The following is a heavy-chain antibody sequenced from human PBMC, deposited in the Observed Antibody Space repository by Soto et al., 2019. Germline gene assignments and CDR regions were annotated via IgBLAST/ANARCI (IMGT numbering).Heavy chain of an antibody. Sequence: QVQLVQSGAEVKKPGSSVKVSCKASGGTFSSYAISWVRQAPGQGLEWMGGIIPIFGTANYAQQFQGRVTITEDESTSTADMELSSLRSEDTAVYYCAREEDSGATGGGGYWGQGTLVTVST. J-gene: IGHJ4*02. CDR1: GGTFSSYA. CDR2: IIPIFGTA. V-gene: IGHV1-69*12. D-gene: IGHD1-26*01. CDR3: AREEDSGATGGGGY.